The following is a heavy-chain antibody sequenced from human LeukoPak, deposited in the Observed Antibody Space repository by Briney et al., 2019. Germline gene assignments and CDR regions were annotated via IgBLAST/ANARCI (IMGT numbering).Heavy chain of an antibody. J-gene: IGHJ1*01. CDR1: GGSISSYY. D-gene: IGHD3-10*01. V-gene: IGHV4-59*01. CDR2: IYFSGST. Sequence: PSETLSLTCTVSGGSISSYYWSWIRQPSGKGLEWIGYIYFSGSTTYNPSLRSRVTISVDTSKNQFSLKLSSVTAADTAMYYCARGSGGHPKVESFQHWGQGTLVTVSS. CDR3: ARGSGGHPKVESFQH.